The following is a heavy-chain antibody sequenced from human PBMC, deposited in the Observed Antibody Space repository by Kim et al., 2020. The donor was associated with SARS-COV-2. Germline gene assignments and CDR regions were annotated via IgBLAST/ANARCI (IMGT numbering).Heavy chain of an antibody. CDR1: GYTFTSYG. CDR2: ISAYNGNT. J-gene: IGHJ4*02. Sequence: ASVKVSCKASGYTFTSYGISWVRQAPGQGLEWMGWISAYNGNTNYAQKLQGRVTITTDTSTSTAYMELRSLRSDDTAVYYCARAHQRITIFEVVPPFDYWGQGTLVTVSS. D-gene: IGHD3-3*01. CDR3: ARAHQRITIFEVVPPFDY. V-gene: IGHV1-18*01.